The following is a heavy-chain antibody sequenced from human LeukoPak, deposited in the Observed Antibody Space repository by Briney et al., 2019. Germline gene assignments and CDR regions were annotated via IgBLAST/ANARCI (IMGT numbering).Heavy chain of an antibody. V-gene: IGHV4-39*01. CDR1: GGSISSSSYF. CDR2: IYYSGST. CDR3: ARHPRRVGHHAHDYSNYGAPY. Sequence: SETLSLTCTVSGGSISSSSYFWGWLRQPPGKGLEWIGSIYYSGSTYYNPSLESRVTISVDTSKNQFSLKLSSVTAADTAVYYCARHPRRVGHHAHDYSNYGAPYWGQGTLVTVSS. J-gene: IGHJ4*02. D-gene: IGHD4-11*01.